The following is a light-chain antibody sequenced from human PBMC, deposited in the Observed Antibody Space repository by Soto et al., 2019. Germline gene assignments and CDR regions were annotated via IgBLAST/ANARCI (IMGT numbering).Light chain of an antibody. J-gene: IGKJ4*02. CDR3: QQYGSSPLT. Sequence: EIVLTQSPATLSLSPGERATLSCRASQSVTSSYFAWYQQKPGLAPRLLIYDASSSAAGIPDRFSCGGSGTYFTLTSSRLEPEDFALYYCQQYGSSPLTFGGGTKVEIK. CDR2: DAS. V-gene: IGKV3D-20*01. CDR1: QSVTSSY.